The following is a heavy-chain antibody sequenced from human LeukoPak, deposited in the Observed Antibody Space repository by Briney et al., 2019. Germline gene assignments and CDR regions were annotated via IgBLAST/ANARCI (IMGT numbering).Heavy chain of an antibody. D-gene: IGHD6-6*01. CDR3: ARDFRTSSSFWFFDL. V-gene: IGHV3-48*03. J-gene: IGHJ2*01. CDR1: GFTFSVYE. Sequence: GGSLRLSCAASGFTFSVYEMNWIRQAPGRGLEWISYISTVGTTYYADSVKGRFTISRDDAKRSLFLEMKSLRAEDTAIYYCARDFRTSSSFWFFDLWGRGAPVTVSS. CDR2: ISTVGTT.